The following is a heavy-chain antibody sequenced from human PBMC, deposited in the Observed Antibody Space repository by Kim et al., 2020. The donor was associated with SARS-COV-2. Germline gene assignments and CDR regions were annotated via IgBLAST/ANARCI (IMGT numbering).Heavy chain of an antibody. CDR2: FSDSGGST. V-gene: IGHV3-23*01. CDR1: GFIFSSYA. J-gene: IGHJ6*02. CDR3: AKELVVKSQILGYYNALDV. Sequence: GGSLRLSCAASGFIFSSYAMSWVRQAPGKGLEWVSTFSDSGGSTNYADSVKGRFTISRDNSRNTLYLQMNSLRAEDTAVYYCAKELVVKSQILGYYNALDVWGQGTTVTVSS. D-gene: IGHD2-15*01.